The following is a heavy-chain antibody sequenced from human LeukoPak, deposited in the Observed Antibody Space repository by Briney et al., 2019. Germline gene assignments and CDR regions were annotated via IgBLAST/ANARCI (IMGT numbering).Heavy chain of an antibody. CDR2: ISTSSTYT. CDR1: GFTFSDYY. D-gene: IGHD4-17*01. J-gene: IGHJ4*02. CDR3: ARETYGRFDF. Sequence: PGGALKFSCAASGFTFSDYYMSWIRQAPGKGLEWVSYISTSSTYTDSAEPVKGRFTISRDNAKNSLFLQMNSLRAEDTAMYYCARETYGRFDFWGQGTLVTVSS. V-gene: IGHV3-11*05.